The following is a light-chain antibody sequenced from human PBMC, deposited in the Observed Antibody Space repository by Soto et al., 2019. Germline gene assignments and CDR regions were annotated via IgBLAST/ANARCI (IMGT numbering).Light chain of an antibody. CDR3: KQLNSYPIA. V-gene: IGKV1-9*01. CDR2: AAS. CDR1: QGISSY. Sequence: DTHMTQSPSSLSSALGDRVTITCRASQGISSYLGWYQQKPGKAPKLLIYAASTLQSGVPSRFSGSGSGTDFTLTISSLQPEDFATYYCKQLNSYPIAFGQGTRLEIK. J-gene: IGKJ5*01.